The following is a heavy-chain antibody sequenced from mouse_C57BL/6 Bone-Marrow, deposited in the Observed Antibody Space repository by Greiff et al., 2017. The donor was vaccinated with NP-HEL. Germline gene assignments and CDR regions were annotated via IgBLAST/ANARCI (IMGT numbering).Heavy chain of an antibody. D-gene: IGHD4-1*01. CDR3: VRELGRRGYYFDY. J-gene: IGHJ2*01. V-gene: IGHV10-1*01. CDR2: IRSKSNNYAT. Sequence: DVMLVESGGGLVQPKGSLKLSCAASGFSFNTYAMNWVRQAPGMGLEWVARIRSKSNNYATYYADSVKDRFTISRDDSESMLYLQMNNLKTEDTAMYYCVRELGRRGYYFDYWGQGTTLTVSS. CDR1: GFSFNTYA.